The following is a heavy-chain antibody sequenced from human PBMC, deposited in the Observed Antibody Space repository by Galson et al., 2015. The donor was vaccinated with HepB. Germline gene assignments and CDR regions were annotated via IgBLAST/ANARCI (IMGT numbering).Heavy chain of an antibody. D-gene: IGHD3/OR15-3a*01. Sequence: TCTVSGGSFSGYYWSWIRQPLGKGLEWIGGINPGGATKYNPSFKSRVTISVDTSKKEFSLNVTSATAADTAVYYCARGGTLISRKFGPWGQGVLVTVSS. CDR2: INPGGAT. J-gene: IGHJ5*02. CDR1: GGSFSGYY. V-gene: IGHV4-34*01. CDR3: ARGGTLISRKFGP.